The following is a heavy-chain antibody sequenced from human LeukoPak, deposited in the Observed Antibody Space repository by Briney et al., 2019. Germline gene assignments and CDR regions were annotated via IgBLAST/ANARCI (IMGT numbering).Heavy chain of an antibody. Sequence: GGSLRLSCTDSGVSFADNFMGWLRQAPGKGLEWVSYVSSSGDTIHYSDAVQGRFSISRDNSKRSLYLEMTRLRINDTAVYYCARGGYGWTFKTWGQGTLVSVSS. CDR1: GVSFADNF. V-gene: IGHV3-11*01. J-gene: IGHJ4*02. CDR2: VSSSGDTI. D-gene: IGHD2/OR15-2a*01. CDR3: ARGGYGWTFKT.